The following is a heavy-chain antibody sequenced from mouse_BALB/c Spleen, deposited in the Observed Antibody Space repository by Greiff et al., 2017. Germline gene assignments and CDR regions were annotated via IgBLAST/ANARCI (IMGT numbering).Heavy chain of an antibody. Sequence: VMLVESGAELVRPGTSVKISCKASGYTFTNYWLGWVKQRPGHGLEWIGDIYPGGGYTNYNEKFKGKATLTADTSSSTAYMQLSSLTSEDSAVYFCARSRAMDYWGQGTSVTVSS. J-gene: IGHJ4*01. V-gene: IGHV1-63*02. CDR2: IYPGGGYT. CDR1: GYTFTNYW. CDR3: ARSRAMDY.